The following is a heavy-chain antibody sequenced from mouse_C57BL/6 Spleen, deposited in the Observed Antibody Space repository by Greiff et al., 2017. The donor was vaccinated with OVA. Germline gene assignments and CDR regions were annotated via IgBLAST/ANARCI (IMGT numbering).Heavy chain of an antibody. Sequence: VKLQESGAELVKPGASVKMSCKASGYTFTTYPIEWMKQNHGKSLEWIGNFHPYNDDTKYNEKFKGKATLTVEKSSSTVYLELSRLTSDDSAVYYCARGDYGSSWYFDVWGTGTTVTVSS. D-gene: IGHD1-1*01. CDR3: ARGDYGSSWYFDV. CDR1: GYTFTTYP. CDR2: FHPYNDDT. J-gene: IGHJ1*03. V-gene: IGHV1-47*01.